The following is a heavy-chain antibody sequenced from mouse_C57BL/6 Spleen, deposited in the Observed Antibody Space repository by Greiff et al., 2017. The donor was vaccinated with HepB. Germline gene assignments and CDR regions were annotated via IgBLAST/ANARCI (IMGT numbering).Heavy chain of an antibody. D-gene: IGHD1-1*01. J-gene: IGHJ1*03. Sequence: ESGPGLVKPSQSLSLTCSVTGYSITSGYYWNWIRQFPGNKLEWMGYISYDGSNNYNPSLKNRISITRDASKNQFFLKLISVTTEDTATYYCARDGSPFPTVVAPVYFDVWGTGTTVTVSS. CDR1: GYSITSGYY. V-gene: IGHV3-6*01. CDR2: ISYDGSN. CDR3: ARDGSPFPTVVAPVYFDV.